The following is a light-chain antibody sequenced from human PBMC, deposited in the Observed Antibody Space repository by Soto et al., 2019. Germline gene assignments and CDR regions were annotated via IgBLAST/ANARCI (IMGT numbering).Light chain of an antibody. CDR2: AAS. V-gene: IGKV1-17*01. CDR1: QSISSY. Sequence: DIQMTQSPSSLSASVGDIVTITFRASQSISSYLNCYQQKPGKAPKLLIYAASSLQSGVPSRFSGSGSGTEFTLTISSLQPEDFATYYCLQHRSYPLTFGGGTKVDIK. CDR3: LQHRSYPLT. J-gene: IGKJ4*01.